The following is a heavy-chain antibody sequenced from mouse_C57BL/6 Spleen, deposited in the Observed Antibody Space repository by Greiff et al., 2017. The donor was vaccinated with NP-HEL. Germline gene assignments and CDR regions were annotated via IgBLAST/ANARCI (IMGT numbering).Heavy chain of an antibody. J-gene: IGHJ4*01. CDR3: AKVYGFYAMDY. Sequence: VQLKVSGGGLVKPGGSLKLSCAASGFTFSDYGMHWVRQAPEKGLEWVAYISSGSSTIYYADTVKGRFTISRDNAKNTLFLQMTSLRSEDTAMYYCAKVYGFYAMDYWGQGTSVTVSS. V-gene: IGHV5-17*01. CDR2: ISSGSSTI. D-gene: IGHD2-2*01. CDR1: GFTFSDYG.